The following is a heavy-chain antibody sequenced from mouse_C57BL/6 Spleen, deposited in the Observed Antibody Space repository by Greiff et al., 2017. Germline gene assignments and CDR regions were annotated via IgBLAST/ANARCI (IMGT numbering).Heavy chain of an antibody. Sequence: QVQLQQPGAELVRPGTSVKLSCKASGYTFTSYWMHWVKQRPGQGLEWIGVIDPSDSYTNYNQKFKGKATLTVDKSSSTAYMELRSLTSEDTAVYYCARLYFGYWGQGTSVTVSS. J-gene: IGHJ4*01. V-gene: IGHV1-59*01. CDR3: ARLYFGY. CDR2: IDPSDSYT. D-gene: IGHD1-1*02. CDR1: GYTFTSYW.